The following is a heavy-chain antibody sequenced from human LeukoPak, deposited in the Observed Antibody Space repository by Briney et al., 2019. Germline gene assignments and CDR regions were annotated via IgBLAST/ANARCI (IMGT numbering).Heavy chain of an antibody. Sequence: GGSLRLSCAASGFTFSSDWMSWVRQAPGKGLEWVATIRQDGSQKYYVDSVKGRFTISRDNAKNTLYLQMNSLRAEDTDVYYCAKDHFGDYYGSGSYMSHWGQGTLVTVSS. CDR1: GFTFSSDW. J-gene: IGHJ4*02. V-gene: IGHV3-7*01. CDR3: AKDHFGDYYGSGSYMSH. D-gene: IGHD3-10*01. CDR2: IRQDGSQK.